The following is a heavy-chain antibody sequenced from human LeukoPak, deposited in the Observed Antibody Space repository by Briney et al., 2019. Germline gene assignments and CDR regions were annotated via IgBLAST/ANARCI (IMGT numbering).Heavy chain of an antibody. CDR2: IYYSGST. CDR3: ARGSYDSSGYGFDP. CDR1: GGSISSGGYY. V-gene: IGHV4-31*03. D-gene: IGHD3-22*01. J-gene: IGHJ5*02. Sequence: PSETLSLTCTVSGGSISSGGYYWSWIRQHPGKGLEWIGYIYYSGSTYYNPSLKSRVTISVDTSKNQFSLKLSSVTAADTAVYYCARGSYDSSGYGFDPWGQGTLVTVSS.